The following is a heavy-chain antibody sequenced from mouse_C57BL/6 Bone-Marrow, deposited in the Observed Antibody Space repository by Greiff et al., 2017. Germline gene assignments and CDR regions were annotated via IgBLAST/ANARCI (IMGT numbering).Heavy chain of an antibody. Sequence: QVHVKQPGAELVKPGASVKLSCKASGYTFTSYWMQWVKQRPGQGLEWIGEIDPSDSYTNYNQKFKGKATLTVDTSSSTAYMQRSSLTSEDSAVYYCASYDWFAYGGQGTLVTVSA. J-gene: IGHJ3*01. V-gene: IGHV1-50*01. D-gene: IGHD2-3*01. CDR1: GYTFTSYW. CDR3: ASYDWFAY. CDR2: IDPSDSYT.